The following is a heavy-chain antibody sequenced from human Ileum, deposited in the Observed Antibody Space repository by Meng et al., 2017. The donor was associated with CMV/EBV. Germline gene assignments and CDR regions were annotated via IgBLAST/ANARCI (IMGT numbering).Heavy chain of an antibody. CDR1: GFIFSTNW. CDR3: ARSPATGTTDY. D-gene: IGHD1-1*01. V-gene: IGHV3-7*04. J-gene: IGHJ4*02. CDR2: INQDGGET. Sequence: VQLLASGGGLVNPGGSRRLSCVVSGFIFSTNWISVVRQAPGRGLEWVANINQDGGETYYVDSVKGRFTISRDNAQNSLYLQMNSLRVEDTAVYYCARSPATGTTDYWGQGTLVTVSS.